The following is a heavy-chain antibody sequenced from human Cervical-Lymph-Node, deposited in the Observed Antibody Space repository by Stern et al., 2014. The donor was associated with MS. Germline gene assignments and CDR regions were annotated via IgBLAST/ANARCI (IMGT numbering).Heavy chain of an antibody. D-gene: IGHD1-1*01. V-gene: IGHV3-23*01. CDR1: GFTFSSYA. Sequence: EVQLLESGGGLVQPGGSLRLSCAASGFTFSSYAMSWVRQAPGKGLEWVSAISGSGGSTYYADSVKGRFTISRDNSKNTLYLQMNSLRAEDTAVYYCAKDLPFKLERRIYYGMDVWGQGTTVTVSS. CDR2: ISGSGGST. J-gene: IGHJ6*02. CDR3: AKDLPFKLERRIYYGMDV.